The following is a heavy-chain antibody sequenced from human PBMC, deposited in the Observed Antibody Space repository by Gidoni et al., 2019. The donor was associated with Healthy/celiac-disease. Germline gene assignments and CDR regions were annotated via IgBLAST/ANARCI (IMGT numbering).Heavy chain of an antibody. Sequence: EVQLVESGGGLVKPGGSLRLSCAASGFTFSNAWMSWVRQAPGKGLEWVGRIKSKTDGGTTDYAAPVKGRFTISRDDSKNTLYLQMNSLKTEDTAVYYCTTDRVGATMVSSFDYWGQGTLVTVSS. V-gene: IGHV3-15*01. CDR1: GFTFSNAW. D-gene: IGHD1-26*01. CDR3: TTDRVGATMVSSFDY. CDR2: IKSKTDGGTT. J-gene: IGHJ4*02.